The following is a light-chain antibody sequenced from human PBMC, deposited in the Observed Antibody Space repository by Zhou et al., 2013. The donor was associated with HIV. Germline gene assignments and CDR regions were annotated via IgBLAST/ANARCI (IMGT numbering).Light chain of an antibody. Sequence: DIQLTQSPSFLSASVGDRVTITCRASQGISSYLAWYQQKPGKAPKLLIYAASSLQTGVPSRFSGSGSGTDFSLTISSLQPEDVATYYCQQSYTTPWTFGQGTKVEIK. CDR1: QGISSY. J-gene: IGKJ1*01. CDR2: AAS. V-gene: IGKV1-39*01. CDR3: QQSYTTPWT.